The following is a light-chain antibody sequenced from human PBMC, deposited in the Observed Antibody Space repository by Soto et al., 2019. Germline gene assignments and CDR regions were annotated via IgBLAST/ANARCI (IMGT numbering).Light chain of an antibody. V-gene: IGKV1-9*01. J-gene: IGKJ1*01. CDR1: QGISSY. Sequence: DIQLTQSPSFLSASVGDRVTITCRASQGISSYLAWYQQKPGKAPKLLIYAASTLQSGVPSRFSGSGSGTEFTLTISSLQPEDFATYYCQQLHTDPPETFGQGTKVEI. CDR2: AAS. CDR3: QQLHTDPPET.